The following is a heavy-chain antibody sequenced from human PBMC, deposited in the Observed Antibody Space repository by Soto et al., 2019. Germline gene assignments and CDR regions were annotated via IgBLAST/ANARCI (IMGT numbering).Heavy chain of an antibody. Sequence: ASVKVSCKASGGTFSSYTISWVRQAPGQGLEWMGRIIPILGIANYAQKFQGRVTITADKSTSAAYMELSSLRSEDTAVYYCASPGRYSGYDYNYYYYMDVWGKGTTVTVSS. D-gene: IGHD5-12*01. CDR3: ASPGRYSGYDYNYYYYMDV. V-gene: IGHV1-69*02. CDR2: IIPILGIA. J-gene: IGHJ6*03. CDR1: GGTFSSYT.